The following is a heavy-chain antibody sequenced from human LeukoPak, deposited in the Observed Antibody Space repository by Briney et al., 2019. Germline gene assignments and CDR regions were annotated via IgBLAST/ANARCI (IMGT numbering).Heavy chain of an antibody. Sequence: GGSLRLSCVASGFDVNDNFMIWVRQAPGQGLEWVSIIYASGGTYHAESVKGRFNAFRDTSKNTIFLQMNNLRADDTAVYYCVRRHDYWGQGTLVTVYS. CDR2: IYASGGT. J-gene: IGHJ4*02. V-gene: IGHV3-53*01. CDR1: GFDVNDNF. CDR3: VRRHDY.